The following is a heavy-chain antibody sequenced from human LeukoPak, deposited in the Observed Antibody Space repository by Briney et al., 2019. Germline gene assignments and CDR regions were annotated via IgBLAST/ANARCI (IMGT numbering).Heavy chain of an antibody. D-gene: IGHD3-22*01. Sequence: GGSLRLSCVASGFTFSRYAMHWVRQAPGKGLEWLGRIKRETDGGTIDYAAPVKGRFTISRDDSRNTLYLQMDSLKIEDTAVYYCTTDRYYDNSELQFQHWGQGTLVTVSS. V-gene: IGHV3-15*01. CDR3: TTDRYYDNSELQFQH. CDR2: IKRETDGGTI. J-gene: IGHJ1*01. CDR1: GFTFSRYA.